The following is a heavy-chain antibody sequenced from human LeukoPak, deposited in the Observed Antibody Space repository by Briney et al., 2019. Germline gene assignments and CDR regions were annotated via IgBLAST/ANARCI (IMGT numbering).Heavy chain of an antibody. CDR2: IIPIFGTA. D-gene: IGHD3-10*01. Sequence: ASVKVSCKASGGTFSSYAISWVRQAPGQGLEWMGGIIPIFGTANYAQKFQGRVTITADESTSTAYMELSSLRSEDTAVYYCAREMGVLLWFGEFLPNAFDIWGQGTMVTVSS. J-gene: IGHJ3*02. V-gene: IGHV1-69*13. CDR3: AREMGVLLWFGEFLPNAFDI. CDR1: GGTFSSYA.